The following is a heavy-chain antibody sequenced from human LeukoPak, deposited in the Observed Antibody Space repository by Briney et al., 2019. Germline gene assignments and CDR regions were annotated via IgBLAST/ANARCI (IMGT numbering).Heavy chain of an antibody. CDR1: GFTFSSYG. D-gene: IGHD2-15*01. V-gene: IGHV3-30*18. CDR2: ISYDGSNK. J-gene: IGHJ3*02. CDR3: AKFPSAATPGVEYAFDI. Sequence: GRSLRLSCAASGFTFSSYGMHWVRQAPGKGLEWVAVISYDGSNKYYADSVKGRFTISRDNSKNTLYLQMNSLRAEDTAVYYCAKFPSAATPGVEYAFDIWGQATMVTVSS.